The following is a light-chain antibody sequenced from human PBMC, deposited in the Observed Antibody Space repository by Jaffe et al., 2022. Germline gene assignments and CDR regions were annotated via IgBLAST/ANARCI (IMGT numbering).Light chain of an antibody. V-gene: IGKV3-11*01. CDR2: DAS. CDR1: QSGRGN. J-gene: IGKJ4*01. Sequence: EIVLTQSPANLTLSPGERATLSCRASQSGRGNLAWYQHKPGQAPRLLIYDASNRATGIPARFSGSGSGTDFTLTIASLEPGDSAIYYCQQRNDWPPTFGGGTKVEIK. CDR3: QQRNDWPPT.